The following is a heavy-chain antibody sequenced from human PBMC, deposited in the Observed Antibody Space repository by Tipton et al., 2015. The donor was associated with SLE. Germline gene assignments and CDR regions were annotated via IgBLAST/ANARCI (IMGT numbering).Heavy chain of an antibody. J-gene: IGHJ3*01. CDR1: GGSISSGSYY. CDR3: ARGGLR. Sequence: TLSLTCTVSGGSISSGSYYWSWIRQPAGKGLEWIGYIYTSGSTNYNPSLKSRVTISVDTSKNQFSLKLSSVTAADTAVYYCARGGLRWGQGTMVTVSS. CDR2: IYTSGST. V-gene: IGHV4-61*09.